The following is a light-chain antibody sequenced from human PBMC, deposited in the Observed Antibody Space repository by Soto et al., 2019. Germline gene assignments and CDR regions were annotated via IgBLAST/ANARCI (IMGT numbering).Light chain of an antibody. Sequence: EIVLTQSPGTLSLSPRERATLSCRASQSVRSSYLAWYQQKAGQAPRLLIYGASIRATGIPDRFSGSGSGTDFTLTISRLEPEDFAVYYCQQYGTSPQFTFGPGTKVDIK. CDR1: QSVRSSY. CDR2: GAS. CDR3: QQYGTSPQFT. J-gene: IGKJ3*01. V-gene: IGKV3-20*01.